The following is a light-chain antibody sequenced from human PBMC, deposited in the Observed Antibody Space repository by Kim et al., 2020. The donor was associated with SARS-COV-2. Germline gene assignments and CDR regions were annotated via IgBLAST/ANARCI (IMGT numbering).Light chain of an antibody. J-gene: IGLJ2*01. CDR3: QAWDSSSDVV. CDR2: QDS. CDR1: KLGDKY. V-gene: IGLV3-1*01. Sequence: VSPGQTASITCSGDKLGDKYACWYQQKPGQSPVLVIYQDSKRPSGIPERFSGSNSGNTATLTISGTQAMDEADYYCQAWDSSSDVVFGGGTKLTVL.